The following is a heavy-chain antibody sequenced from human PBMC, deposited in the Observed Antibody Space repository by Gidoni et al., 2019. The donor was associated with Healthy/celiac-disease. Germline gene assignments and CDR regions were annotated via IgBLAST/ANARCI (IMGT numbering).Heavy chain of an antibody. CDR3: AKDVDSSSWYYFDY. CDR1: GFTFDDYA. D-gene: IGHD6-13*01. Sequence: EVQLVESGGGLVQTGRSLRLSCAASGFTFDDYAMHWVRQAPGKGLEWVSGISWNSGSIGYADSVKGRFTISRDNAKNSLYLQMNSLRAEDTALYYCAKDVDSSSWYYFDYWGQGTLVTVSS. CDR2: ISWNSGSI. V-gene: IGHV3-9*01. J-gene: IGHJ4*02.